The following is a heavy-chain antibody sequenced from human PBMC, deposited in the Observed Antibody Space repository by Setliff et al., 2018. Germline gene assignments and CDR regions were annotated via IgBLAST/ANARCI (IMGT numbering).Heavy chain of an antibody. CDR3: RLWSHDYHNGY. CDR1: GGSISPYF. D-gene: IGHD3-16*01. J-gene: IGHJ4*02. Sequence: SETLSLTCTVSGGSISPYFWSWIRQPPGKGLEWIGYIYHNGNTNFNLSLKTRVTMSVDPSKNQFSLKLTSVTAADTAVYYCRLWSHDYHNGYWGQGTLVTVSS. V-gene: IGHV4-59*04. CDR2: IYHNGNT.